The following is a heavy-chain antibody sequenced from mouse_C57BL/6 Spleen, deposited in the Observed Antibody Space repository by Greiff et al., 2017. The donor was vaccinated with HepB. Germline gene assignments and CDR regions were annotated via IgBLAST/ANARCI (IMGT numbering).Heavy chain of an antibody. Sequence: EVQLVESGGGLVKPGGSLKLSCAASGFTFSSYAMSWVRQTPEKRLEWVATISDGGSYTYYPDNVKGRFTISRDNAKNNLYLQMSHLKSEDTAMYYCARDGLRRPHYYAMDYWGQGTSVTVSS. CDR3: ARDGLRRPHYYAMDY. CDR2: ISDGGSYT. J-gene: IGHJ4*01. CDR1: GFTFSSYA. V-gene: IGHV5-4*01. D-gene: IGHD2-4*01.